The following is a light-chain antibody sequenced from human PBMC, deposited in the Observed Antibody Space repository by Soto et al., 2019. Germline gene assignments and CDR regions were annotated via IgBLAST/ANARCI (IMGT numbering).Light chain of an antibody. CDR2: DDN. CDR1: SSNIGSNY. CDR3: ATWDNMLSAVL. Sequence: QSVLTQPPSVSVAPGQKVTISCSGSSSNIGSNYVSWYQHLPGTAPKLLVFDDNKRPSRIPDRFAASKSGTSATLGIAGLQTGDEADYYCATWDNMLSAVLFGGGTKVTVL. J-gene: IGLJ2*01. V-gene: IGLV1-51*01.